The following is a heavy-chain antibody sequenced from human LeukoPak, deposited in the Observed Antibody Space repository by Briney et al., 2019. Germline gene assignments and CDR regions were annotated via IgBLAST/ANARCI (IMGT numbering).Heavy chain of an antibody. D-gene: IGHD3-16*01. J-gene: IGHJ4*02. CDR3: AYTNNLKY. CDR1: GLTLSGQW. CDR2: IKHDGSEE. Sequence: QPGGSLRLSCAASGLTLSGQWMNWVRQAPGQGLEWVANIKHDGSEEYYVDSVKGRFTISRDDAKNSLSLQMNSVRAEDTAVYYCAYTNNLKYWGQGTLVTVSS. V-gene: IGHV3-7*01.